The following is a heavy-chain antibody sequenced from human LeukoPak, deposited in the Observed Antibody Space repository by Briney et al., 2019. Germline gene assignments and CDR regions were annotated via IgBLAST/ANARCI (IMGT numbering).Heavy chain of an antibody. Sequence: PSETLSLTCTVSGYSISSAYFWGWIRQPPGKGLEWIGSIYHSGSTYYNSSLKSRVIISVDTSNSQFSLKLSSVTAADTAVYYCARAKYYGSGSYISRGQFFDYWGQGTLVTVSS. V-gene: IGHV4-38-2*02. CDR2: IYHSGST. J-gene: IGHJ4*02. CDR3: ARAKYYGSGSYISRGQFFDY. D-gene: IGHD3-10*01. CDR1: GYSISSAYF.